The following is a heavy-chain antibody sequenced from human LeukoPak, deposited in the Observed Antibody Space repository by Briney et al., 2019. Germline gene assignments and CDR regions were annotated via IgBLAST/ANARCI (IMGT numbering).Heavy chain of an antibody. CDR1: GFTFSSYA. Sequence: GRSLRLSCAASGFTFSSYAMHWVRQAPGKGLEWVAFIRYDGSNKYYADSVKGRFTISRDNSKNTLYLQMNSLRAEDTAVYYCANHCSGGSCYFDYWGQGTLVTVSS. V-gene: IGHV3-30*04. J-gene: IGHJ4*02. CDR2: IRYDGSNK. CDR3: ANHCSGGSCYFDY. D-gene: IGHD2-15*01.